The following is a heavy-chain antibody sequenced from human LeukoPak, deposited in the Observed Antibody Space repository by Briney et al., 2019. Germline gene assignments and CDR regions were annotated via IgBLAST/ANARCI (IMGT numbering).Heavy chain of an antibody. V-gene: IGHV3-30*02. Sequence: GGSLRLSCAASGFTFSSYGMHWVRQAPGEGLEWVAFIRYDGSNKYYADSVKGRFTISRDNSKNTLYLQMNSLRAEDTAVYCCARDSSARYFDWLPIDYWGQGTLVTVSS. CDR2: IRYDGSNK. J-gene: IGHJ4*02. CDR1: GFTFSSYG. D-gene: IGHD3-9*01. CDR3: ARDSSARYFDWLPIDY.